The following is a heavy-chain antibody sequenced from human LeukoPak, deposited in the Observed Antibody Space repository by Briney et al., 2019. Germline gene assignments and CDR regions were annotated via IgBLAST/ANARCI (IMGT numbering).Heavy chain of an antibody. V-gene: IGHV3-23*01. D-gene: IGHD2-15*01. J-gene: IGHJ4*02. CDR2: ISGSGGST. CDR1: GFTFSSYA. Sequence: PGGSLRLSCAASGFTFSSYAMSWVRQAPGKGLEWVSAISGSGGSTYYADSVKGRFTISRDNSKNTLYLQMNSLRAEGTAVYYCAKAGRVGYCSGGSCSFDYWGQGTLVTVSS. CDR3: AKAGRVGYCSGGSCSFDY.